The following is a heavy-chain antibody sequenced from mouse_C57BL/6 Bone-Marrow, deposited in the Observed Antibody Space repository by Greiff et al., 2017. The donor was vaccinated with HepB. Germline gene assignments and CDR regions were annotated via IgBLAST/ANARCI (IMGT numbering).Heavy chain of an antibody. V-gene: IGHV1-15*01. J-gene: IGHJ1*03. CDR2: IDPETGGT. CDR3: TRRYGSSWWYFDV. D-gene: IGHD1-1*01. Sequence: QVQLQQSGAELVRPGASVTLSCKASGYTFTDYEMHWVKQTPVHGLEWIGAIDPETGGTAYNQKFKGKAILTADKSSSTAYMELRSLTSEDSAVYYGTRRYGSSWWYFDVWGTGTTVTVSS. CDR1: GYTFTDYE.